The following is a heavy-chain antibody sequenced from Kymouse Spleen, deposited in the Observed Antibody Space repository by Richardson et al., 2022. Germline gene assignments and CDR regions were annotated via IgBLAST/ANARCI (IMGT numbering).Heavy chain of an antibody. D-gene: IGHD6-19*01. CDR3: ARGEGAVAGLDY. CDR2: INHSGST. J-gene: IGHJ4*02. CDR1: GGSFSGYY. V-gene: IGHV4-34*01. Sequence: QVQLQQWGAGLLKPSETLSLTCAVYGGSFSGYYWSWIRQPPGKGLEWIGEINHSGSTNYNPSLKSRVTISVDTSKNQFSLKLSSVTAADTAVYYCARGEGAVAGLDYWGQGTLVTVSS.